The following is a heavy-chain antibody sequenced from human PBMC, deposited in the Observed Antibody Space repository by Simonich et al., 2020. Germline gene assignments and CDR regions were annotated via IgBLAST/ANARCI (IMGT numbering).Heavy chain of an antibody. CDR3: ARHAGFAFDI. V-gene: IGHV4-39*01. Sequence: QLQLQESGPGLVKPSETLSLTCTVSGGSISSSSYYWGWIRQPPGKGLEWIGSIYYSGSPHYNPSLKSRVTISVDTSKNQFSLKLSSVTAADTAVYYCARHAGFAFDIWGQGTMVTVSS. CDR1: GGSISSSSYY. D-gene: IGHD6-13*01. J-gene: IGHJ3*02. CDR2: IYYSGSP.